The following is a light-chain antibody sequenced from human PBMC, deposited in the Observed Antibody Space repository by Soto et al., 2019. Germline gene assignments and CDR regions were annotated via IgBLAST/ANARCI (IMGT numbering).Light chain of an antibody. J-gene: IGKJ1*01. CDR1: QSVGSN. CDR2: GAS. V-gene: IGKV3-20*01. Sequence: EIVMTQSPATLSVSPGERVTLSCRARQSVGSNLAWYQQKPGQAPRLLIYGASNRATGIPDRFSGSGSGTDFTLTISRLEPEDFALYYCHQYASSFGTFGQGTKVDIK. CDR3: HQYASSFGT.